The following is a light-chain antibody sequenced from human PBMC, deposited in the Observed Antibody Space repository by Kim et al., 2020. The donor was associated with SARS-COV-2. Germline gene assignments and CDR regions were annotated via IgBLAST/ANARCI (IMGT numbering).Light chain of an antibody. CDR2: GAS. V-gene: IGKV3-20*01. CDR1: PSGRDNY. Sequence: PGERATLHCRASPSGRDNYLAWYQQRPGQAPRLLHYGASSRATDIPDRFTGTGSGTDFILTITRLEPEDFAGYYCQQYGTSPLLTFGGGNKVDIK. J-gene: IGKJ4*01. CDR3: QQYGTSPLLT.